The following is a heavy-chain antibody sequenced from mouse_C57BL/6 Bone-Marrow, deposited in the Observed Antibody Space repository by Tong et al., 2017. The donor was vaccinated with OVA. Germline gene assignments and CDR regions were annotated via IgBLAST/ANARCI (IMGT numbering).Heavy chain of an antibody. CDR2: IRNKANGYTT. J-gene: IGHJ2*01. Sequence: EVQLQESGGGLVQPGGSLSLSCAASGFTFTDYYMSWVRQPPGKALEWLGFIRNKANGYTTEYSASVKGRFTISRDKSQSIRYLQMNALRAEDSATYYCARSTWGGSFDYWGQGTTLTVSS. CDR3: ARSTWGGSFDY. D-gene: IGHD4-1*01. CDR1: GFTFTDYY. V-gene: IGHV7-3*01.